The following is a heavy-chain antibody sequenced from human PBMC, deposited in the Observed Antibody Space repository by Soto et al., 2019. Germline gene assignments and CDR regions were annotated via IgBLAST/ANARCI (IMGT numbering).Heavy chain of an antibody. V-gene: IGHV3-23*01. CDR1: GFTFINYA. CDR2: ISGGGDAA. J-gene: IGHJ2*01. Sequence: PGGSLRLSCAGSGFTFINYAMNWVRQAPGKGLEWVSSISGGGDAAFFPDSVRGRFTISRDNSQNTVTLQMNSLGADDTAVYYCARKILGSTSRPNYWYFDLWGRGTLVTVSS. D-gene: IGHD2-2*01. CDR3: ARKILGSTSRPNYWYFDL.